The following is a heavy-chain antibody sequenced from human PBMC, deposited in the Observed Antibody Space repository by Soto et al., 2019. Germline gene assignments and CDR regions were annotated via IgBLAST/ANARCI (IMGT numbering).Heavy chain of an antibody. V-gene: IGHV3-64D*06. J-gene: IGHJ4*02. CDR1: GLTFSNFA. CDR3: VKGNQLLRYYFEY. D-gene: IGHD2-2*01. Sequence: PGGSLRLSTSASGLTFSNFAMHWVRQAPGKGLEYVSGITSNGDNTYHADSVQGRSTISRDNSKSTLYLQMTSLRVEDTAVYYCVKGNQLLRYYFEYWGRGALVTVSS. CDR2: ITSNGDNT.